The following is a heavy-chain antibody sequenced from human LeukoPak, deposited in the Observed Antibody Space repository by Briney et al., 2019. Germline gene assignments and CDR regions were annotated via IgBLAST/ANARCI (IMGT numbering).Heavy chain of an antibody. J-gene: IGHJ4*02. D-gene: IGHD6-13*01. CDR3: ARATREAAAGNSPYYFDY. CDR2: INHSGST. CDR1: GGSFSGYY. Sequence: SETLSLTCAVYGGSFSGYYWSWIRQPPGKGLEWIGEINHSGSTNYNPSLKNRVTISVDTSKNQFSLKLSSVTAADTAVYYCARATREAAAGNSPYYFDYWGQGTLVTVSS. V-gene: IGHV4-34*01.